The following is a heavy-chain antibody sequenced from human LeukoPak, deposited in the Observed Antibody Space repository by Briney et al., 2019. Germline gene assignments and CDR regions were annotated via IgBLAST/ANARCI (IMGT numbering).Heavy chain of an antibody. CDR1: GYSFTTYW. Sequence: GESLKISCKGSGYSFTTYWIAWVRQMPGKGLEWMAIIYPGDSDTRYSPSFQGQVTISADKSISTAFLQWSSLKASDTAMYYCARQQVAYYYYYGMDVWGKGTTVTVSS. CDR3: ARQQVAYYYYYGMDV. J-gene: IGHJ6*04. D-gene: IGHD2-15*01. CDR2: IYPGDSDT. V-gene: IGHV5-51*01.